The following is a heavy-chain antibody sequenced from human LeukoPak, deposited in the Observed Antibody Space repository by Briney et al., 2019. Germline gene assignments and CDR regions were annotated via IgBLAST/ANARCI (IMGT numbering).Heavy chain of an antibody. J-gene: IGHJ4*02. CDR3: AGDYSSASYRFDN. Sequence: SETLSLTCTVSGGSISSYPISSYSWSWIRQPPGRGLEWIGYIYYSGSTTYNPSLKSRLTISLDTSKNQFSLKLSSVTAADTAVYYCAGDYSSASYRFDNWGQGTLVSVSS. V-gene: IGHV4-61*01. CDR2: IYYSGST. CDR1: GGSISSYPISSYS. D-gene: IGHD3-10*01.